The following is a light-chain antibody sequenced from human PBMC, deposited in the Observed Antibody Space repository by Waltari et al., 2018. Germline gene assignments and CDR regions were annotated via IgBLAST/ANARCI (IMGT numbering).Light chain of an antibody. J-gene: IGLJ2*01. V-gene: IGLV2-23*02. CDR3: CSYAGTTTFV. CDR2: EVS. Sequence: QSALTQPASVSGSPGQSITISCTGTSSYFGTYNLVSWYQQHPGKVPKLMIYEVSKRPSGFSNRFSGSKSGNTASLTISGLQAEYEADYYCCSYAGTTTFVFGGGTKLTVL. CDR1: SSYFGTYNL.